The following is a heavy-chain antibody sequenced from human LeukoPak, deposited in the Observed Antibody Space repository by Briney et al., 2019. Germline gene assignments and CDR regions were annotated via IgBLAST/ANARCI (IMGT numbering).Heavy chain of an antibody. CDR1: GYTFTDYY. V-gene: IGHV1-2*02. CDR3: ARSLAAAGNA. CDR2: INPNSGAT. Sequence: GASVKVSCKAFGYTFTDYYMQWARQAPGQGLEWMGWINPNSGATTYAQNFQGRVTMTRDTSISTAYMELTSLRSDDTAVYYCARSLAAAGNAWGQGTLVTVSS. J-gene: IGHJ5*02. D-gene: IGHD6-13*01.